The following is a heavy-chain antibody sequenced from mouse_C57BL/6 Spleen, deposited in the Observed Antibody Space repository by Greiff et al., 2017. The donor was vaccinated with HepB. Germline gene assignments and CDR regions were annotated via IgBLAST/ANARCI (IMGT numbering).Heavy chain of an antibody. Sequence: QVQLQQPGAELVMPGASVKLSCKASGYTFTSYWMHWVKQRPGQGLEWIGEIDPSDSYTNYNQKFKGKSTLTVDQSSSTAYMQLSSLTSEDSAVYYCAREALTTVVATNYFDYWGQGTTLTVSS. D-gene: IGHD1-1*01. J-gene: IGHJ2*01. V-gene: IGHV1-69*01. CDR1: GYTFTSYW. CDR2: IDPSDSYT. CDR3: AREALTTVVATNYFDY.